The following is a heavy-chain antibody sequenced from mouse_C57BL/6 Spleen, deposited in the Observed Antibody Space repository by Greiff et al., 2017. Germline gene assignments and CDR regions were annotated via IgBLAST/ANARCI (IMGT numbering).Heavy chain of an antibody. D-gene: IGHD1-1*01. CDR2: IWSGGST. J-gene: IGHJ4*01. CDR1: GFSLTSYG. V-gene: IGHV2-2*01. Sequence: VQLQQSGPGLVQPSQSLSITCTVSGFSLTSYGVHWVRQSPGKGLEWLGVIWSGGSTDYNAAFISRLSISKDNSKSQVFFKMNSLQADDTAIYYCARNFITTVVAGNYYAMDYWGQGTSVTVSS. CDR3: ARNFITTVVAGNYYAMDY.